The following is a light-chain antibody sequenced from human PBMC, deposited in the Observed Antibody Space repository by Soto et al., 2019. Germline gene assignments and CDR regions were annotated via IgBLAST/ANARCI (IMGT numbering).Light chain of an antibody. CDR2: KAP. Sequence: DVQMTQSPSTLPSPVGARVTITCRASQAISRWLAWYQQKLGKAPKVLIYKAPTLENGVPSRFSGSGAGTEFALHISSLQLDDSASYYWQEYDTFPYILGEGTKVEIK. V-gene: IGKV1-5*03. CDR3: QEYDTFPYI. J-gene: IGKJ2*01. CDR1: QAISRW.